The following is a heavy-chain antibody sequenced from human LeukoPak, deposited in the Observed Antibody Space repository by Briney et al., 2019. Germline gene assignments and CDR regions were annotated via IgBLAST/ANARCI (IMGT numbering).Heavy chain of an antibody. CDR3: TRVQAGRSGLMDV. V-gene: IGHV3-74*01. CDR1: GFTLNGYW. D-gene: IGHD2-8*02. J-gene: IGHJ6*02. CDR2: IDPDGSTT. Sequence: GGSPRLSCAASGFTLNGYWMHWVRQAPGEGLVWVSRIDPDGSTTNYAESVKGRFTTSRDNAKNTVYLQMNSLRAEDTALYYCTRVQAGRSGLMDVWGRGTTVTVSS.